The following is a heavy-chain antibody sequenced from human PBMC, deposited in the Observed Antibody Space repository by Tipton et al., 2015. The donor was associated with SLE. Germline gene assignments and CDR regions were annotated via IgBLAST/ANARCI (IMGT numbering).Heavy chain of an antibody. CDR2: IYTSGST. CDR3: ARVCGGGFGESLDV. V-gene: IGHV4-4*07. J-gene: IGHJ6*04. CDR1: GGSISSYY. Sequence: TLSLTCTVSGGSISSYYWSWIRQPAGKGLEWIGRIYTSGSTNYNPSLKSRVTISVDTSKNQISLKLSSVTAADTAVYYCARVCGGGFGESLDVWGKGTTVTVSS. D-gene: IGHD3-10*01.